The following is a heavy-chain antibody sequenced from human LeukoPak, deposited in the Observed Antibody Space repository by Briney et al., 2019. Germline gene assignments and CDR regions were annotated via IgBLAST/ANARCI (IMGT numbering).Heavy chain of an antibody. Sequence: ASVKVSCKASGYTFTSYGISWVRQAPGQGLEWMGWISAYDGNTNYAQKLQGRVTMTTDTSTSTAYMELRSLRSDDTAVYYCASYYDSSGYYYGGVLYWGQGTLITVSS. V-gene: IGHV1-18*01. CDR1: GYTFTSYG. CDR3: ASYYDSSGYYYGGVLY. J-gene: IGHJ4*02. CDR2: ISAYDGNT. D-gene: IGHD3-22*01.